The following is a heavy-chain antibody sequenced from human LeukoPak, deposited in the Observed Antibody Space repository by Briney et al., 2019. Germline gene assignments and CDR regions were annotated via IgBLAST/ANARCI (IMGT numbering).Heavy chain of an antibody. CDR2: IYYSGST. J-gene: IGHJ4*02. CDR3: ARHYDSSGYWYYFDY. V-gene: IGHV4-59*08. Sequence: PSETLSLTCTVSGGSISSYYWSWIRQPPGKGLEWIGYIYYSGSTNYNPSLKSRVTISVDTSKNHFSLKLSSVTAADTAVYYCARHYDSSGYWYYFDYWGQGTLDTVSS. D-gene: IGHD3-22*01. CDR1: GGSISSYY.